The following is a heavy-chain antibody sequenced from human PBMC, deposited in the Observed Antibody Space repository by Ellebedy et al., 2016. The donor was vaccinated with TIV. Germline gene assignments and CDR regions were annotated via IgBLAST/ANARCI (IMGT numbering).Heavy chain of an antibody. CDR2: ISAYNGNT. CDR3: ARDGDYCSGGSCYTN. Sequence: AASVKVSCKASGGTFSSYANSWVRQAPGQGLEWMGWISAYNGNTNYAQKLQGRVTMTTDTSTSTAYMELRSLRSDDTAVYYCARDGDYCSGGSCYTNWGQGTLVTVSS. V-gene: IGHV1-18*01. J-gene: IGHJ4*02. CDR1: GGTFSSYA. D-gene: IGHD2-15*01.